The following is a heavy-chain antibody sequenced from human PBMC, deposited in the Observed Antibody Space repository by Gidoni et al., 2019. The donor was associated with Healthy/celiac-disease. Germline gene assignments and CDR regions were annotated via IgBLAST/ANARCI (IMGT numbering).Heavy chain of an antibody. CDR2: ISWNSGSI. D-gene: IGHD4-17*01. V-gene: IGHV3-9*01. Sequence: VQLVESWGGWVQPGRSLRLSCAASGFTFDDYAMQWVRQAPGKGLEWVSGISWNSGSIGYADSVKGRFTISRDNAKNSLYLQMNSLRVEDTALYYCAKGSTVTTEDPSDSWGQGTLVTVSS. J-gene: IGHJ4*02. CDR1: GFTFDDYA. CDR3: AKGSTVTTEDPSDS.